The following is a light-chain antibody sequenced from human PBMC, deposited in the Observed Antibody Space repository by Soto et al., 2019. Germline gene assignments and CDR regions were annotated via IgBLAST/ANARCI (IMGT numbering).Light chain of an antibody. CDR2: DSF. V-gene: IGKV3-20*01. Sequence: EIVLTQSPGTLSLSPGERAILSCRASQSVSSNYLAWYQQKPGHAPRLLIYDSFNRATGVPDRFSGSRSGADVTLTISTLEPDDFVVDYCQLHGNSLYTFGQGTKVE. J-gene: IGKJ2*01. CDR1: QSVSSNY. CDR3: QLHGNSLYT.